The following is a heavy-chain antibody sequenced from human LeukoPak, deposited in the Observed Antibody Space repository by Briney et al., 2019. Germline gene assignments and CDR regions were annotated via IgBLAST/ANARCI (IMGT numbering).Heavy chain of an antibody. V-gene: IGHV1-18*01. CDR2: ISAYNGNT. Sequence: ASVKVSCKASGYTFTSYGISWVRQAPGQGLEWMGWISAYNGNTNYAQKLQGRVTMTTDTSTSTAYMELRSLRSDDTAAYYCARLTYSSGWYAYFDYWGQGTLVTVSS. J-gene: IGHJ4*02. D-gene: IGHD6-19*01. CDR3: ARLTYSSGWYAYFDY. CDR1: GYTFTSYG.